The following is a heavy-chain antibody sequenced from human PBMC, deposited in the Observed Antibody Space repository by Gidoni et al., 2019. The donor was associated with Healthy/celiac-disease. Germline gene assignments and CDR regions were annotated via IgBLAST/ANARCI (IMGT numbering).Heavy chain of an antibody. CDR3: ARGRRYCSSTSCTPRAPFDY. CDR2: INHSGST. D-gene: IGHD2-2*01. J-gene: IGHJ4*02. V-gene: IGHV4-34*01. Sequence: QVQLQQWGAGLLKPSETLSLTCAVYGGSFSGYYWSWIRQPQGKGLELLGEINHSGSTNSNPSLKSRVTISVDTSKNQFSLELSSVTAADTAVYYCARGRRYCSSTSCTPRAPFDYWGQGTLVTVSS. CDR1: GGSFSGYY.